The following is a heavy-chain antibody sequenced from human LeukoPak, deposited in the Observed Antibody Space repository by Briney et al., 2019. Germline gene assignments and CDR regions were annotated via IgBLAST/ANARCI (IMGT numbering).Heavy chain of an antibody. V-gene: IGHV4-38-2*02. D-gene: IGHD4-17*01. CDR3: ARHISDGDYYFDY. CDR2: IYHSGST. CDR1: GYSISSGYY. Sequence: SETLSLTCTVSGYSISSGYYWGWIRQPPGKGLEWIGSIYHSGSTYYNPSLKSRVTISVDTSKNQFSLKLSSVTAADTAVYYCARHISDGDYYFDYWGQGTLVTVSS. J-gene: IGHJ4*02.